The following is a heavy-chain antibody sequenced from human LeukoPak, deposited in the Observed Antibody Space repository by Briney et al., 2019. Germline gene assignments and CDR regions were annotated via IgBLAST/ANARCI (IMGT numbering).Heavy chain of an antibody. CDR1: GYTFTSYD. V-gene: IGHV1-8*01. Sequence: ASVKVSCKASGYTFTSYDINWVRQATGQGLEWMGWMNPNSGNTGYARKFQGRVTMTRNTSISTAYMELSSLRSEDTAVYYCARGDGSSWEFDYWGQGTLVTVSS. CDR3: ARGDGSSWEFDY. J-gene: IGHJ4*02. CDR2: MNPNSGNT. D-gene: IGHD6-13*01.